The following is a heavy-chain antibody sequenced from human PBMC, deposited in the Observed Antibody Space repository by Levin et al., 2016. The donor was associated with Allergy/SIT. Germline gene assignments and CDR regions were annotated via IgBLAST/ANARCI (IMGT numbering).Heavy chain of an antibody. Sequence: GESLKISCAASGFTFSSYSMNWVRQAPGKGLEWVSSISSSSSYIYYADSVKGRFTISRDNAKDSLYLQMNSLRAEDTAVYYCALLAFGTTVTPGSVHPPLDYWGQGTLVTVSS. CDR2: ISSSSSYI. V-gene: IGHV3-21*01. CDR1: GFTFSSYS. D-gene: IGHD4-17*01. J-gene: IGHJ4*02. CDR3: ALLAFGTTVTPGSVHPPLDY.